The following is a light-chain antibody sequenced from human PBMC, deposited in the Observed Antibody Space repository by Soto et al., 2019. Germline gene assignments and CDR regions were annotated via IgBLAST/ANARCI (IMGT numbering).Light chain of an antibody. J-gene: IGLJ2*01. Sequence: QSVLTQPPSVSGAPGQRVTMSCTGSSSNIGAGCDVHWYQHLPGTAPKLLIYGNTNRPSGVPDRFSGSKSGTSASLAIPGLQAEDEADYYCQSYDTSLSGPVVFGGGTKLTVL. CDR3: QSYDTSLSGPVV. CDR2: GNT. V-gene: IGLV1-40*01. CDR1: SSNIGAGCD.